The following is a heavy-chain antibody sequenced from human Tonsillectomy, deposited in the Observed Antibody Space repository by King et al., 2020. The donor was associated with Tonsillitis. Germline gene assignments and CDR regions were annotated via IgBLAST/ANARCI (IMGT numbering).Heavy chain of an antibody. CDR3: ARAGYSSGYDY. V-gene: IGHV3-7*03. CDR2: INTDGSET. D-gene: IGHD6-19*01. Sequence: VQLVESGGGLVQPGGSLRLSCAASGFTFSSYWMAWVRQAPGKGLEWVANINTDGSETNHVDSLKGRFTISRDNAKNSLFLQMNSLSAEDTALYYCARAGYSSGYDYWGQGTLVTVSS. J-gene: IGHJ4*02. CDR1: GFTFSSYW.